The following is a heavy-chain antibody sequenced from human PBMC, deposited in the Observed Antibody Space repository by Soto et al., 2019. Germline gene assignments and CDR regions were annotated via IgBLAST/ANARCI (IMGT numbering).Heavy chain of an antibody. CDR3: AKATRLTDTGSD. Sequence: EVQLVESGGGLVQPGRSLRLSCAASGFTFDDYALHWVWQVPGKGLEWVSGISWNSVAIHYADSVKGRFTISRDNAKNSLYLQMNNLRGEDTALYYCAKATRLTDTGSDWGQGTLVTVSS. CDR1: GFTFDDYA. D-gene: IGHD2-8*02. V-gene: IGHV3-9*01. CDR2: ISWNSVAI. J-gene: IGHJ4*02.